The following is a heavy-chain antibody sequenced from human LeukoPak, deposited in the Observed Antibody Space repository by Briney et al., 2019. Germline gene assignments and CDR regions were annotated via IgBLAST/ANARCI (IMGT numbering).Heavy chain of an antibody. CDR2: ISSSSSYX. Sequence: PGGSLRLSCAASGFTFSSYSMNWVRQAPGKGLXXXSFISSSSSYXXXAXXXKGRFTISXDNAKNSLYLQMNSLRAEDTAVFYCARDMVQLWSGFDYWGQGTLVTVSS. CDR1: GFTFSSYS. D-gene: IGHD3-10*01. J-gene: IGHJ4*02. CDR3: ARDMVQLWSGFDY. V-gene: IGHV3-21*01.